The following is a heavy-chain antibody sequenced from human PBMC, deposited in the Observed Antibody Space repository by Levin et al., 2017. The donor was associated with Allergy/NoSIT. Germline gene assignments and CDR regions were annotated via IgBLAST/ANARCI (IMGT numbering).Heavy chain of an antibody. CDR3: ARDYVYYYDYMDV. V-gene: IGHV4-61*02. CDR2: IYTSGST. J-gene: IGHJ6*03. CDR1: GGSISSGSYY. D-gene: IGHD3-16*01. Sequence: SQTLSLTCTVSGGSISSGSYYWSWIRQPAGKGLEWIGRIYTSGSTNYNPSLKSRVTISVDTSKNQFSLKLSSVTAADTAVYYCARDYVYYYDYMDVWGKGTTVTVSS.